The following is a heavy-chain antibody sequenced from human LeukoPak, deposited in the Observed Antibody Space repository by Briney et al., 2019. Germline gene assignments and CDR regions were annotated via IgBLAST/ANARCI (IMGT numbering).Heavy chain of an antibody. CDR3: AREGLRSIAARRGTRDYMDV. Sequence: ASVKVSCKASGYTFTGYYMHWVRQAPGQGLEWLGWISGYNNKPFHAREFQGRFTMTTDTLSSTVYMELRSLRSDDTAVYYCAREGLRSIAARRGTRDYMDVWGKGTTVIVSS. V-gene: IGHV1-18*04. D-gene: IGHD6-6*01. CDR2: ISGYNNKP. CDR1: GYTFTGYY. J-gene: IGHJ6*03.